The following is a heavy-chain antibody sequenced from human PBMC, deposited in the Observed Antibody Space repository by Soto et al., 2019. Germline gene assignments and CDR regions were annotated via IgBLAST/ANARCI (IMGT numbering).Heavy chain of an antibody. D-gene: IGHD3-22*01. V-gene: IGHV3-30*18. CDR2: ISYDGSNK. CDR1: GFTFSSYG. Sequence: GGSLRLSCAASGFTFSSYGIHWVRQAPGKGLEWVAIISYDGSNKNYADSVKGRFTISRDNSENTLYLQMNSLRAEDTAVYYCAKNPGYYYDSTGYHFDYWGQGTLVTVSS. J-gene: IGHJ4*02. CDR3: AKNPGYYYDSTGYHFDY.